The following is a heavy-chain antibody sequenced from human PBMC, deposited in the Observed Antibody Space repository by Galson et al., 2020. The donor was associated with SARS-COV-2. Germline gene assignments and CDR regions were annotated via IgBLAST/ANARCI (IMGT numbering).Heavy chain of an antibody. Sequence: SVKVSCKASGGTFSSYAISWVRQAPGQGLEWMGGIIPIFGTANYAQKFQGRVTITADESTSTAYMELSSLRSEDTAVYYCARAYWRGGYSGYVLSYMDVWGKGTTVTVSS. D-gene: IGHD5-12*01. CDR3: ARAYWRGGYSGYVLSYMDV. J-gene: IGHJ6*03. V-gene: IGHV1-69*13. CDR1: GGTFSSYA. CDR2: IIPIFGTA.